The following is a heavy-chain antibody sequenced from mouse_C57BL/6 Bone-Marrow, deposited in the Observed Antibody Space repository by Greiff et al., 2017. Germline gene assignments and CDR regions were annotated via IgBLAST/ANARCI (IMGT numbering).Heavy chain of an antibody. V-gene: IGHV5-6*01. CDR3: ARRRPGMAWFAY. D-gene: IGHD2-10*02. Sequence: EVQVVESGGDLVKPGGSLKLSCAASGFTFSSYGMSWVRQTPDKRLEWVATSSSGGSYTYYPDSVKGRFTISRDNAKNTLYLQMSSLNAEDTAMYYCARRRPGMAWFAYWGQGTLVTVSA. CDR2: SSSGGSYT. CDR1: GFTFSSYG. J-gene: IGHJ3*01.